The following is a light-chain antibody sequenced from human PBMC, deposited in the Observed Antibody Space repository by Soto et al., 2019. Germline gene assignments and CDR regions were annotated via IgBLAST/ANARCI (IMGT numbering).Light chain of an antibody. Sequence: DIQMTQSPSSLSASVGDRVTITCRASQSISNYLNWYQQKPGKVPKILIYSASSLQSGVPSRFSGSGSGTDFTLTINTLQPEDFATYYCQQSYSNPRTFGQWTKVEIK. CDR1: QSISNY. CDR3: QQSYSNPRT. CDR2: SAS. V-gene: IGKV1-39*01. J-gene: IGKJ1*01.